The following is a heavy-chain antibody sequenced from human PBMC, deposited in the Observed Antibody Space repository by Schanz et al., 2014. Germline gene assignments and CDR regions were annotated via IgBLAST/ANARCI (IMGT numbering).Heavy chain of an antibody. D-gene: IGHD1-7*01. V-gene: IGHV3-7*01. CDR1: GFTFSNYW. CDR2: IKQDGSEK. Sequence: EMQVVESGGGSVQPGGSLRVSCAASGFTFSNYWMSWVRQAPGKGLEWVANIKQDGSEKFYVDSVKGRFTISRDNAKKALYLQMNSLRAEDTAVYYCAKGRMTATNFFDSWGQGTLVTVSS. CDR3: AKGRMTATNFFDS. J-gene: IGHJ4*02.